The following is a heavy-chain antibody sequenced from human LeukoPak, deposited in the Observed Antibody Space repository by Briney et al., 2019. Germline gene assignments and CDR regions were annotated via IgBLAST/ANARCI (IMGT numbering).Heavy chain of an antibody. CDR3: VRGGWYNWNIDFDY. CDR1: GFNFMTYG. D-gene: IGHD1-1*01. V-gene: IGHV3-30*03. J-gene: IGHJ4*02. Sequence: PGGSLRLSCAASGFNFMTYGMHWVRQAPGKGLEWVAFISYDGGKRFFGESVKGRFTIARDNSENTVSLQMNTLKTEDTAVYYCVRGGWYNWNIDFDYWGQGTLVTVSS. CDR2: ISYDGGKR.